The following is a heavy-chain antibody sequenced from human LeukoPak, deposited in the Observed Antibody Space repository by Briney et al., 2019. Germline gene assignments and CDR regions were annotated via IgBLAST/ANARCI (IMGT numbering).Heavy chain of an antibody. D-gene: IGHD2-21*02. Sequence: GGSMRLSCVASGFTLRSYVMNWVRQTPGKGLEWVSSISVSGDSTFYADSVRGRFSISRDNSKNTLYLQVNGLRTEDTAVYSCAKDRLLNCRGDCYIFDYWGQGTVVTVSS. J-gene: IGHJ4*02. CDR2: ISVSGDST. CDR1: GFTLRSYV. CDR3: AKDRLLNCRGDCYIFDY. V-gene: IGHV3-23*01.